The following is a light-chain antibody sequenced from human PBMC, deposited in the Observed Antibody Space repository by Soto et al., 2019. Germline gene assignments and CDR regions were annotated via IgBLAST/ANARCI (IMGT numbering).Light chain of an antibody. V-gene: IGKV1-9*01. CDR3: QPIYRYPLT. CDR1: QGISRY. CDR2: EAS. Sequence: QLTQSPSSLSASLGDRVTITCRASQGISRYLAWYQQKPGKVPKLLISEASTLESGVQSRFRGGGLGTDSPLLISSLQPEDFAIYYCQPIYRYPLTFGGGTKVDIK. J-gene: IGKJ4*01.